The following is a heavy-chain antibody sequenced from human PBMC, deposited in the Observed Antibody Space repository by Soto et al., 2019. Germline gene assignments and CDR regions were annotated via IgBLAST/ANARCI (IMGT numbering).Heavy chain of an antibody. Sequence: PGGSLRLSCAASGFAFNSYAMNWVRQAPGKGLEWVSGISGTSGSTYYADSVKGRFTIFRDNSKNTLYLQMNSLRAEDTAVYYCAKARPLYCSGGSCYQDYWGQGTLVTVSS. CDR2: ISGTSGST. CDR1: GFAFNSYA. D-gene: IGHD2-15*01. CDR3: AKARPLYCSGGSCYQDY. V-gene: IGHV3-23*01. J-gene: IGHJ4*02.